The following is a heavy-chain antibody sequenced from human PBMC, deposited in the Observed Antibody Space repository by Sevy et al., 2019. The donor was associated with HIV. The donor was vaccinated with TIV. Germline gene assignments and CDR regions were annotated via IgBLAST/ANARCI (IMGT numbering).Heavy chain of an antibody. CDR3: ARDTAFVDS. J-gene: IGHJ4*02. CDR1: GFTFSSYW. V-gene: IGHV3-7*03. D-gene: IGHD2-21*02. CDR2: IKQDGSEK. Sequence: GGSLRLSCEGSGFTFSSYWMSWVRQAPGKGLEWVANIKQDGSEKYYVDSMKGRFTISRDNAKNSLYLQMNSLRAEDTAFYYCARDTAFVDSWGQGTLVTVSS.